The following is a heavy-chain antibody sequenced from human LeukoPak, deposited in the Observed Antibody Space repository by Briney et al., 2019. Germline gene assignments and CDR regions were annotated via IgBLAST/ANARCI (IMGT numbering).Heavy chain of an antibody. V-gene: IGHV3-23*01. Sequence: GGSLRLSCAASGFTFSSYAMSWVRQAPGKGLEWVSAISGSGDSTYYADSVKGRFTISRDNSKNTLYLQMNSLRAEDTAVYYCAKDRLIFGVVIPFDYWGQGTLVTVSS. CDR1: GFTFSSYA. J-gene: IGHJ4*02. D-gene: IGHD3-3*01. CDR2: ISGSGDST. CDR3: AKDRLIFGVVIPFDY.